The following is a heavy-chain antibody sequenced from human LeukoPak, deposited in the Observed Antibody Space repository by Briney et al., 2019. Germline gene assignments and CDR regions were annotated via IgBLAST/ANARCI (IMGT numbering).Heavy chain of an antibody. CDR1: GYTFTGYY. CDR3: ARDHSSGWYVVY. J-gene: IGHJ4*02. CDR2: INANSGGT. V-gene: IGHV1-2*02. Sequence: ASVKVSCKASGYTFTGYYMHWVRQAPGQGLEWMGWINANSGGTNYAQKFQGRVTMTRDTAISTAYMELSRPTSDDTAVYYCARDHSSGWYVVYWGQGTLVTVSS. D-gene: IGHD6-19*01.